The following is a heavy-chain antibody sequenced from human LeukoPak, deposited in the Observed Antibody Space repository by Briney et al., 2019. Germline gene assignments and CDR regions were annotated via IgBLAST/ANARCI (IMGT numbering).Heavy chain of an antibody. J-gene: IGHJ4*02. D-gene: IGHD4-11*01. CDR1: GFTFSSYS. V-gene: IGHV3-21*04. Sequence: GGSLRLSCAASGFTFSSYSMNWVRQAPGKGLEWVSSISSSSSYIYYADSVKGRFTISRDNSKNTLYLQMNSLRAEDTALYYCADSNYWYPVDYWGQGTLVTVSS. CDR2: ISSSSSYI. CDR3: ADSNYWYPVDY.